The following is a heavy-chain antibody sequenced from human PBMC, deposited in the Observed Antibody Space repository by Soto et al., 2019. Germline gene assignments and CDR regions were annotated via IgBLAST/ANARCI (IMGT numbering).Heavy chain of an antibody. D-gene: IGHD5-18*01. CDR2: ISDDGASI. CDR1: GFSFSSFA. V-gene: IGHV3-48*03. CDR3: ARENSVQAWLHHFDH. J-gene: IGHJ4*02. Sequence: LRLSCEASGFSFSSFAMNWVRQAPGRGLEWVSYISDDGASIYYADSLKGRFTISRDNAKNSLSLQMNNLRAEDTAVYYCARENSVQAWLHHFDHWGLLTPVPVSS.